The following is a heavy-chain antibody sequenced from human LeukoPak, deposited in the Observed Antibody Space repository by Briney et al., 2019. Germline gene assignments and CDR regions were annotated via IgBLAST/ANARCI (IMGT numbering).Heavy chain of an antibody. D-gene: IGHD3-22*01. CDR1: GFTFSSYW. Sequence: PAESLRLSCAASGFTFSSYWMRWVRQAPGKGLEWVANIKQVGCEKYYGDSVKGRFTISRDNAKNSLYLQMNSLRAEDTAVYYCAREELGYCDSSDNGLNYWGQGTLVTVSS. J-gene: IGHJ4*02. CDR3: AREELGYCDSSDNGLNY. V-gene: IGHV3-7*01. CDR2: IKQVGCEK.